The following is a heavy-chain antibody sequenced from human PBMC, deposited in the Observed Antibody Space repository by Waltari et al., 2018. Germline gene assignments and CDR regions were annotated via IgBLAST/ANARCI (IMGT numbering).Heavy chain of an antibody. D-gene: IGHD6-19*01. CDR3: ARGSRGSGAVALYFDY. CDR2: INHSGST. Sequence: QVQLQQWGAGLLKPSETLSLTCAVYGGSFSGYYWSWIRQPPGKGLEWIGEINHSGSTNYNPSLKSRVTISVDTSKNQFSLKLSSVTAADTAVYYCARGSRGSGAVALYFDYWGQGTLVTVSS. V-gene: IGHV4-34*01. CDR1: GGSFSGYY. J-gene: IGHJ4*02.